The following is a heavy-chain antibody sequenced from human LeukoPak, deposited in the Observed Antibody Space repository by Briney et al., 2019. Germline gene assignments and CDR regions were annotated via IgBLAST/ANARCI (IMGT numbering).Heavy chain of an antibody. CDR2: ISSSGSTI. V-gene: IGHV3-11*01. J-gene: IGHJ4*02. D-gene: IGHD6-19*01. Sequence: GGSQRLSCAASGFTFSDYYMSWIRQAPGKGLEWVSYISSSGSTIYYADSVKGRFTISRDNAKNSLYLQMNSLRAEDTAVYYCARDLAIAVAALGSFDYWGQGTLVTVSS. CDR3: ARDLAIAVAALGSFDY. CDR1: GFTFSDYY.